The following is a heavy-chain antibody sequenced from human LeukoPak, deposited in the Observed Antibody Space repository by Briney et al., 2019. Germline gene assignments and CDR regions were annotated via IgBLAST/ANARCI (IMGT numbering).Heavy chain of an antibody. D-gene: IGHD5-18*01. V-gene: IGHV4-34*01. CDR2: INHSGST. CDR1: GGSFSGYY. CDR3: ARVYGYYYYYYYYMDV. Sequence: SETLSLTCAVYGGSFSGYYWSWIRQPPGKGLEWIGEINHSGSTNYNPSLKSRATISVDTSKNQFSLKLSSVTAADTAVYYCARVYGYYYYYYYYMDVWGKGTTVTVSS. J-gene: IGHJ6*03.